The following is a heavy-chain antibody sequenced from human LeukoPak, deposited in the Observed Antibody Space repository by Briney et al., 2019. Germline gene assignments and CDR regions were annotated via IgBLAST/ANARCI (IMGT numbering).Heavy chain of an antibody. J-gene: IGHJ6*02. CDR2: ISYHGRDK. CDR1: GFSFSGYG. V-gene: IGHV3-30*03. CDR3: ATDEAAGYIRLDV. D-gene: IGHD6-13*01. Sequence: PGTSLRLSCAASGFSFSGYGIHWVRQAPGKGLEWVALISYHGRDKYYADSVKGRFTISRDNSKKTLYLQMNSLRAEDTAVYYCATDEAAGYIRLDVWGQGTTVTVSS.